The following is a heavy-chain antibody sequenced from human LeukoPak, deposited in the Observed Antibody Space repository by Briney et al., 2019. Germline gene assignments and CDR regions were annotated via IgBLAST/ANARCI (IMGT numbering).Heavy chain of an antibody. CDR3: AREYDILTGFASQGAFDI. V-gene: IGHV4-59*01. J-gene: IGHJ3*02. CDR2: IYYSGST. Sequence: PSETLSLTCTVSGGSISSYYWSWIRQPPGKGLEWIGYIYYSGSTNYNPPLKSRVTISVDTSKNQFSLKLSFVTAADTAVYYCAREYDILTGFASQGAFDIWGQGTMVTVSS. CDR1: GGSISSYY. D-gene: IGHD3-9*01.